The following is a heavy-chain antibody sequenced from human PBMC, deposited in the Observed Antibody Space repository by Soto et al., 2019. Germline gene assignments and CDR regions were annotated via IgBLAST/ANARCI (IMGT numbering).Heavy chain of an antibody. J-gene: IGHJ4*02. CDR3: ARGGGERDVRNWYHFDY. CDR1: GGTSSTYA. Sequence: QVQLVQSGAEVKKPGSSVKVSCKASGGTSSTYAISWVRQAPGQGLEWMGGIIPLFGTSNYAQKFQDRVTITADESTSTAYMELSRLLSEDTAVYYCARGGGERDVRNWYHFDYWGQGTLVTVSS. V-gene: IGHV1-69*01. CDR2: IIPLFGTS. D-gene: IGHD3-16*01.